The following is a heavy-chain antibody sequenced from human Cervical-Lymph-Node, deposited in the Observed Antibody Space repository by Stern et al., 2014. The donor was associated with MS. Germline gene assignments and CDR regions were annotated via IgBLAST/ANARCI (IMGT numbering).Heavy chain of an antibody. CDR2: IYHSGST. Sequence: QVQLQESGPGLVKPSGTLSLTCAVSGGSISSSNWWSWVRQPPGKGLEWIGEIYHSGSTNYNASLKSRVTISVDKSKNQFSLKMSSVTAADTAVYYCARDLRVVPAAHYYYYGMDVWGQGTTVTVSS. CDR1: GGSISSSNW. J-gene: IGHJ6*02. CDR3: ARDLRVVPAAHYYYYGMDV. V-gene: IGHV4-4*02. D-gene: IGHD2-2*01.